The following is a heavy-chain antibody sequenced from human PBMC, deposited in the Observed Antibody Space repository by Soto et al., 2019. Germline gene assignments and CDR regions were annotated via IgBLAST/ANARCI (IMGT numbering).Heavy chain of an antibody. J-gene: IGHJ4*02. CDR1: GGTFSNYT. Sequence: QVQLVQSGAEVKKPGSSVKVSCKASGGTFSNYTITWVRQAPGQGLEWMGGIIPIFGTANYAQKFQGRVTITADESTSTVYMELSRLRSEDTAVYYCARGEYYYDSSGYYYAPGEWGQGTLVTVSS. D-gene: IGHD3-22*01. CDR3: ARGEYYYDSSGYYYAPGE. CDR2: IIPIFGTA. V-gene: IGHV1-69*12.